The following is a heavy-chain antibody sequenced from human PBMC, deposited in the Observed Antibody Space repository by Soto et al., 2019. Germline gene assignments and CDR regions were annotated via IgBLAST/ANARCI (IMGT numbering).Heavy chain of an antibody. CDR1: VFTFDDYA. V-gene: IGHV3-9*01. Sequence: PWWSLGLSCASSVFTFDDYAMHWGRQGQGKGLEWVSGISWNSGRIDYADSVKGRFTISRDNAKKSLYLQMNSLRGEDTALYYPAKDIREYGSGWTYFDNWGQGTLVTVSS. D-gene: IGHD6-19*01. CDR3: AKDIREYGSGWTYFDN. J-gene: IGHJ4*02. CDR2: ISWNSGRI.